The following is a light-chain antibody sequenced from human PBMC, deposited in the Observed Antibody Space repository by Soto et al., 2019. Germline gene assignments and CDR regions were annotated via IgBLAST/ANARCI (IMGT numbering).Light chain of an antibody. CDR1: QNIDTY. V-gene: IGKV1-39*01. CDR2: AAS. CDR3: YQGYGPPLP. J-gene: IGKJ4*01. Sequence: TYRSSQNIDTYLNWYQQKSGKAPNLLIYAASTLQSGVPSRFSGSGSGTDFPITISCRQAEDSATYFRYQGYGPPLPFGGGTKVDIK.